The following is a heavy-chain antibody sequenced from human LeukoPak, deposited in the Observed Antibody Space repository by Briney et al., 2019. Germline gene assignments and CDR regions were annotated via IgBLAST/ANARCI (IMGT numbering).Heavy chain of an antibody. CDR3: ARQSRLSTVTFFFDY. J-gene: IGHJ4*02. Sequence: PSETLSLTCTVSGGSISSYHWSWIRQPPGKGLEWIGYIYYSGSTNYNPSLKSRVTISVDTSKNQFSLKLSSVTAADTAVYYCARQSRLSTVTFFFDYWGQGTLVTVSS. CDR2: IYYSGST. D-gene: IGHD4-17*01. V-gene: IGHV4-59*08. CDR1: GGSISSYH.